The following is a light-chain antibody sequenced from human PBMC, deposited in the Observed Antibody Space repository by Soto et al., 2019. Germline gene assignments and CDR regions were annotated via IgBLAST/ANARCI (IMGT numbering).Light chain of an antibody. CDR2: KAS. J-gene: IGKJ1*01. Sequence: DIQMTQSPSTLSASVGDRVTITCRASQSISSWLAWYQQKPWKAPKLLIYKASSLESGAPSTFSGSGSVTEFTLAISSLQPDDFATYYCQEYNSYPWTFGQGTKVEIK. V-gene: IGKV1-5*03. CDR1: QSISSW. CDR3: QEYNSYPWT.